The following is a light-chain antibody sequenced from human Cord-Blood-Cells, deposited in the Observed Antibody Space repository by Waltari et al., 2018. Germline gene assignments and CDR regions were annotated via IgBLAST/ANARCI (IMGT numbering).Light chain of an antibody. J-gene: IGKJ1*01. CDR2: DAS. Sequence: DIQMTQSPSPLPASVGARVTITCRASQSISSWLAWYQQKPGKAPKLLIYDASSLESGAPSRFSGSGSGTEFTLTISSLQPDDFATYYCQQYNSYSTFGQGTKVEIK. CDR3: QQYNSYST. CDR1: QSISSW. V-gene: IGKV1-5*01.